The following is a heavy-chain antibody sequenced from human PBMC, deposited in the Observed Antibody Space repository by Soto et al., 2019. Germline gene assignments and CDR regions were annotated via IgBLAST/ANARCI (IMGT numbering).Heavy chain of an antibody. Sequence: EVQLVESGGGVVKPGGSLRLSCNTSGFTFANAWMSWIRQAPGKGLEWIGRIKSKSDGGTTDYIAPVEGRFIVSREDSKNTLYLQMSGLKPEDTGVYYCGWGEPFIWGRGTEVIVSS. CDR2: IKSKSDGGTT. CDR3: GWGEPFI. J-gene: IGHJ3*02. D-gene: IGHD3-16*01. V-gene: IGHV3-15*01. CDR1: GFTFANAW.